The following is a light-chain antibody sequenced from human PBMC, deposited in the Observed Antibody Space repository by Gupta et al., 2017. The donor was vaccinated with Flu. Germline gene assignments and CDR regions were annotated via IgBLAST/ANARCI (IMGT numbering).Light chain of an antibody. CDR2: DNN. J-gene: IGLJ3*02. V-gene: IGLV1-51*01. CDR3: GTWDSSLSAV. CDR1: SSNIRNNY. Sequence: QSVSSQPPSVSAAPGQKVPISSSGSSSNIRNNYVSWYQQLPGTAPKLLIYDNNKRPSGIPDRFSGSKSGTSATLGITGLQTGDEADYYCGTWDSSLSAVFGGGTKLTVL.